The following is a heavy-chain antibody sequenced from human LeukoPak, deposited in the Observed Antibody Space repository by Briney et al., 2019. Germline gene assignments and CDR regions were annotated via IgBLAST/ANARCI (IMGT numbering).Heavy chain of an antibody. CDR3: AREPYDSSGYAYYYYGMDV. D-gene: IGHD3-22*01. J-gene: IGHJ6*02. V-gene: IGHV3-9*01. CDR1: GFTFDDYA. Sequence: PGGSLRLSCAASGFTFDDYAMHWVRHAPGKGLEWVSGISWNNGSIGYADSVKGRFTISRDNAKNSLYLQMNSLRAEDTAVYYCAREPYDSSGYAYYYYGMDVWGQGTTVTVSS. CDR2: ISWNNGSI.